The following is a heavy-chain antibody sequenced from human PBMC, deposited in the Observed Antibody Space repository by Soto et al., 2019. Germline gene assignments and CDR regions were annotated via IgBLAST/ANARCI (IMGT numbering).Heavy chain of an antibody. CDR1: GFTFTNSA. CDR3: ARHNGPLYVGYYYDMDV. Sequence: GASVKVSCKASGFTFTNSAVQWVRQARGQRLEWIGWIVVGSGNTNYAQKFQERVTITRDMSTSTAYMELSSLRSEDTAVYYCARHNGPLYVGYYYDMDVRGQGTSVTVSS. D-gene: IGHD3-16*01. J-gene: IGHJ6*02. V-gene: IGHV1-58*01. CDR2: IVVGSGNT.